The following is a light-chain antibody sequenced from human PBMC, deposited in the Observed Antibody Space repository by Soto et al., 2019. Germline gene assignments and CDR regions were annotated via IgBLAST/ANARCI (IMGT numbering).Light chain of an antibody. J-gene: IGKJ1*01. CDR3: LQDRSYPQT. CDR1: QDVSDY. Sequence: DIQLTQSPSFLSASVGDRVTITCRASQDVSDYLAWYQHATWKAPNLLIYAAYTLQSGVPSRFSGSGSGTEFSLTITSLPPEDFATYYCLQDRSYPQTFGKGTKVEIK. V-gene: IGKV1-9*01. CDR2: AAY.